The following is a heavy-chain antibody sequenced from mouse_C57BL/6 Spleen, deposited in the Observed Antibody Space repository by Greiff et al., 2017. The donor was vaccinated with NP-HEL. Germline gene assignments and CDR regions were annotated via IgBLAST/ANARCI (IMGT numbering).Heavy chain of an antibody. CDR3: ARGDGYRYFDG. CDR2: ISYDGSN. V-gene: IGHV3-6*01. J-gene: IGHJ1*01. Sequence: VQLQQSGPGLVKPSQSLSLTCSVTGYSITSGYYWNWIRQFPGNKLEWMGYISYDGSNNYNPSLKNRISITRDTSKNQFFLKLNSVTTEDTATYYCARGDGYRYFDGGGAGTTDTVS. D-gene: IGHD2-3*01. CDR1: GYSITSGYY.